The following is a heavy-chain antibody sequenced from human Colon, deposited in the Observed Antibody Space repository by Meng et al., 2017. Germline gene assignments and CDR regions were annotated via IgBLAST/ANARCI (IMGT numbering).Heavy chain of an antibody. CDR2: IYSGGST. D-gene: IGHD1-26*01. Sequence: GGSLRLSCAASGFTVSSNYMSWVRQAPGKGLEWVSVIYSGGSTYYADSVKGRFTISRDNSKNTLYLQMNSLRAEDTAVYYCARVVVGATSLRYYYGMDVWGQGTTVTVSS. CDR1: GFTVSSNY. V-gene: IGHV3-53*01. CDR3: ARVVVGATSLRYYYGMDV. J-gene: IGHJ6*02.